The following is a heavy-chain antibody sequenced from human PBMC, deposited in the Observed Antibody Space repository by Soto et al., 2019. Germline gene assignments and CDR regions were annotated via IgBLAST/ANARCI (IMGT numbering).Heavy chain of an antibody. V-gene: IGHV3-23*01. CDR3: AKDLTDGYRPTALDY. CDR2: ISGSGGST. Sequence: EVQLLESGGGLVQPGGSLRLSCAASGFTFSSYAMSWVRQAPGKGLEWVSAISGSGGSTYYADSVKGRFTISRDNSKNTLYLQMNRLRAEDTAVYYCAKDLTDGYRPTALDYWGQGTLVTVSS. CDR1: GFTFSSYA. J-gene: IGHJ4*02. D-gene: IGHD5-12*01.